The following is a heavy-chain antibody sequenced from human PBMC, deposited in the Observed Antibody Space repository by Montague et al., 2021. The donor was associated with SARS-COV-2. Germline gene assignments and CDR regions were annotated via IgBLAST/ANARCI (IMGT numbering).Heavy chain of an antibody. V-gene: IGHV3-21*01. CDR2: ISSGSSFI. D-gene: IGHD1-26*01. CDR1: GFTFGTST. J-gene: IGHJ4*02. CDR3: ARDRYSNASPDY. Sequence: SLRLSCAASGFTFGTSTMIWVRQAPGKGLEWVSSISSGSSFIPYADSVKGRFTISRDNAGNSLYLQMDSLRPEDTAVYFCARDRYSNASPDYWGQGTLVTVSS.